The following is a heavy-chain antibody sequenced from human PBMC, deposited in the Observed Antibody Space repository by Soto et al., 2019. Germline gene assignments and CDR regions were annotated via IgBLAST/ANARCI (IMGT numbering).Heavy chain of an antibody. CDR2: ISGSGGST. CDR3: AKDKVCSSTSCYLDY. Sequence: LRLSCAASGFTFSSYAMSWVRQAPGKGLEWVSAISGSGGSTYYADSVKGRFTISRDNSKNTLYLQMNSLRAEDTAVYYCAKDKVCSSTSCYLDYWGQGTLVTVSS. D-gene: IGHD2-2*01. V-gene: IGHV3-23*01. CDR1: GFTFSSYA. J-gene: IGHJ4*02.